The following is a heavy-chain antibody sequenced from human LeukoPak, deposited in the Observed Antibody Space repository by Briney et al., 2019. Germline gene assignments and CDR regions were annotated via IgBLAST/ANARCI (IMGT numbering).Heavy chain of an antibody. CDR2: INGDGSST. CDR1: GFAFNTYW. Sequence: PGGSLRLSCAASGFAFNTYWMHWVRQAPGKGLGWIARINGDGSSTTYADSVKGLFTIFRDNAKNTLFVKMHSLRADDTAVYYCARXVRYKLDVWGQGTTVTVSS. J-gene: IGHJ6*02. V-gene: IGHV3-74*01. CDR3: ARXVRYKLDV. D-gene: IGHD3-10*02.